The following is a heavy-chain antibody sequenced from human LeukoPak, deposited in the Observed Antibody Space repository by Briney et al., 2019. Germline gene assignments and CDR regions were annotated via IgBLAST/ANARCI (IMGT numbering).Heavy chain of an antibody. J-gene: IGHJ4*02. D-gene: IGHD2-15*01. Sequence: WVRQAPGKGLEWIGSIYYSGSTYYNPSLKSRVTISVDTSKNQFSLKLSSVTAADTAVYYCARVGGSGRILWGQGTLVTVSS. V-gene: IGHV4-39*01. CDR3: ARVGGSGRIL. CDR2: IYYSGST.